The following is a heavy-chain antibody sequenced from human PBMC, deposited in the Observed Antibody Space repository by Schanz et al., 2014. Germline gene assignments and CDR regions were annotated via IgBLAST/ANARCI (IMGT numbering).Heavy chain of an antibody. CDR3: ARDFSAYVGNYFDD. D-gene: IGHD5-12*01. Sequence: QVQLVQSGAEVKKPGASVKVSCKASGYTFSSYGITWVRQAPGQGLEWMGWINGYNGHTLYAQKFQGRVTMTTDTSTSTSYMELTRLRFDDTAVYYCARDFSAYVGNYFDDWGQGTLVTVSS. V-gene: IGHV1-18*01. CDR1: GYTFSSYG. CDR2: INGYNGHT. J-gene: IGHJ4*02.